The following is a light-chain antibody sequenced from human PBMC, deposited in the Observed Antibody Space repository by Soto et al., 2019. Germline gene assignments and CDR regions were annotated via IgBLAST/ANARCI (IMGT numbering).Light chain of an antibody. CDR1: QSVFYSSTNKNY. J-gene: IGKJ1*01. Sequence: DIVMTQSPDSLAVSLGERATINCTSGQSVFYSSTNKNYLAWYQQKPGQPPKLLIYWASTRESGVPDRFSGSGSGTDFTLTISSLQAEDVAVYYCQQYYSVPPWTAGQGTKVEIK. CDR3: QQYYSVPPWT. V-gene: IGKV4-1*01. CDR2: WAS.